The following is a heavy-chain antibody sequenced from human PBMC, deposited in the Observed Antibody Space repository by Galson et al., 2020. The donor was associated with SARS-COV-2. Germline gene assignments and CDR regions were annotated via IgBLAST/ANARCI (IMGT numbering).Heavy chain of an antibody. CDR1: GYTFISFY. J-gene: IGHJ4*02. CDR3: AREWGDINSSVFDY. Sequence: GESLKISCKASGYTFISFYIHWVRQAPGQGLEWMGVINPSGDITSYAQTLRGRVTVTRDMSTQTVYMELSSLTSEDTAVYYCAREWGDINSSVFDYWGQGSLVVVSS. V-gene: IGHV1-46*04. D-gene: IGHD2-21*01. CDR2: INPSGDIT.